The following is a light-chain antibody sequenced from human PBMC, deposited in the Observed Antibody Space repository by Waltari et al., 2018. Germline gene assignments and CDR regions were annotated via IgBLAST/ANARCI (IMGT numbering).Light chain of an antibody. CDR2: EVS. V-gene: IGKV2D-29*02. J-gene: IGKJ4*01. Sequence: DIVMTQTPLSLSVTPGQPASISCKSSQSLVHSNGNTYLHWYLQKPGQSPQLLIYEVSNRLSGVPDKFSGSGSGTEFTLQVSRVEAGDVGVYYCMQGTQSPYTFGGGTKLDIK. CDR1: QSLVHSNGNTY. CDR3: MQGTQSPYT.